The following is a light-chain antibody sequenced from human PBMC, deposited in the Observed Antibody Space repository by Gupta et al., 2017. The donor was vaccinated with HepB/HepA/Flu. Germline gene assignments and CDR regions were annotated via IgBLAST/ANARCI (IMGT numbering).Light chain of an antibody. Sequence: SYVLTQAPSMSVAPGETARITCGGNNIGSKSVHWYQQKQGQAPVVLVDDESGRPSGIPERFSCSNSGNTATPITSRVEAGDEADDYCQVWDSNSDPLVFGGGTKLTVL. CDR2: DES. CDR3: QVWDSNSDPLV. V-gene: IGLV3-21*02. CDR1: NIGSKS. J-gene: IGLJ2*01.